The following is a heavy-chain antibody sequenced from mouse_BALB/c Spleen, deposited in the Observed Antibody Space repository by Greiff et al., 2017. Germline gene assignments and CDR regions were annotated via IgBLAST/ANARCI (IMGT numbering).Heavy chain of an antibody. CDR3: ARGGYRYPFAY. D-gene: IGHD2-14*01. CDR1: GFTFSSYG. V-gene: IGHV5-6-3*01. Sequence: EVKLMESGGGLVQPGGSLKLSCAASGFTFSSYGMSWVRQTPDKRLELVATINSNGGSTYYPDSVKGRFTISRDNAKNTLYLQMSSLKSEDTAMYYCARGGYRYPFAYWGQGTLVTVSA. J-gene: IGHJ3*01. CDR2: INSNGGST.